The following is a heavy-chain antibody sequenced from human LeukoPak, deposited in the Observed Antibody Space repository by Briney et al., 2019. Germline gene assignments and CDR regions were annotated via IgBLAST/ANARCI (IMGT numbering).Heavy chain of an antibody. CDR1: GFTFSSYG. D-gene: IGHD3-10*01. Sequence: GGSLRLSCAASGFTFSSYGMHWVRQAPGKGLEWVAFIRYDGSNKYYADSVKGRFTISRDNSKNTLCLQMNSLRAEDTAVYYCASGTMVRGVIIDYWGQGTLVTVSS. CDR2: IRYDGSNK. V-gene: IGHV3-30*02. J-gene: IGHJ4*02. CDR3: ASGTMVRGVIIDY.